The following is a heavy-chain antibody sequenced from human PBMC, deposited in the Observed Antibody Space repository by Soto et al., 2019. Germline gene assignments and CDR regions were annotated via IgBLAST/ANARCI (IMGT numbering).Heavy chain of an antibody. V-gene: IGHV1-18*01. CDR3: ARVVVVSYSRQNCSLP. D-gene: IGHD2-15*01. J-gene: IGHJ5*02. CDR2: ISAYNGNT. CDR1: GYTFTSYG. Sequence: ASVKVSCKASGYTFTSYGISWVRQAPGQGLEWMGWISAYNGNTNYAQKLQGRVTMTADTSTNTAYMELRSLRSEDTAVYFCARVVVVSYSRQNCSLPWCPGPLVTV.